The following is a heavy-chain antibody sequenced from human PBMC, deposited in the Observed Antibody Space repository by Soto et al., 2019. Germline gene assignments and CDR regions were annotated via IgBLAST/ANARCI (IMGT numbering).Heavy chain of an antibody. Sequence: ASVKVSCKASGYTFNKYGFNWVRQAPGQGLEWMGWIHLESRKTSFAQKFQGRLTMTGDTSIDTAYMDLTSLTSEDTAVYYCAITPGWFAGMAVWGQGTTVTVSS. J-gene: IGHJ6*02. CDR3: AITPGWFAGMAV. D-gene: IGHD6-19*01. CDR1: GYTFNKYG. V-gene: IGHV1-8*01. CDR2: IHLESRKT.